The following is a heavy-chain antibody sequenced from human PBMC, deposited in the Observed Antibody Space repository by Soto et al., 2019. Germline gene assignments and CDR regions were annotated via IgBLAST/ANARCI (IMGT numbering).Heavy chain of an antibody. J-gene: IGHJ4*02. CDR3: ATDHSVSSGWPFDY. CDR1: GYTLTELS. D-gene: IGHD6-19*01. Sequence: ASVKVSCKVSGYTLTELSMHWVRQAPGKGLEWMGGFDPEDGETIYAQKFQGRVTMTEDTSTDTAYMELSSLRSEDTAVYYCATDHSVSSGWPFDYWGQGTLVTVSS. V-gene: IGHV1-24*01. CDR2: FDPEDGET.